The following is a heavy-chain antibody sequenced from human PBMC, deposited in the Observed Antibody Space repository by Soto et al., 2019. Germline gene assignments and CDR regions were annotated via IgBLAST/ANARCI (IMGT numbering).Heavy chain of an antibody. V-gene: IGHV1-8*01. Sequence: QVQLVQSGAEVKKPGASVKVSCKASGYTFTSYDINWVRQATGQGLEGMGWMNPNSGNTGYAQKFQGRVTMTRKTSISTAYMELSSLRSEDTAVYYCARGSKGSSWYAYWFDPWGQGTLVTVSS. J-gene: IGHJ5*02. D-gene: IGHD6-13*01. CDR2: MNPNSGNT. CDR3: ARGSKGSSWYAYWFDP. CDR1: GYTFTSYD.